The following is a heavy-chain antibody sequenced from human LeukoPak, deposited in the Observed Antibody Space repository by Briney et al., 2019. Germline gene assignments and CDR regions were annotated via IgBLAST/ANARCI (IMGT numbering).Heavy chain of an antibody. J-gene: IGHJ4*02. D-gene: IGHD3-10*01. CDR1: GGSFSGYY. CDR2: INHSGST. Sequence: SETLSLTCAVYGGSFSGYYWSWIRQPPGKGLEWIGEINHSGSTNYNPSLKSRVTISVDTSKNQFSLKLGSVTAADTAVYYCARSSVWFGELLSYFDYWGQGTLVTVSS. CDR3: ARSSVWFGELLSYFDY. V-gene: IGHV4-34*01.